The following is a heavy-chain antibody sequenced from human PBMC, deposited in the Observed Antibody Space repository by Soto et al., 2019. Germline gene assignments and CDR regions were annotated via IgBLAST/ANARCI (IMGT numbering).Heavy chain of an antibody. CDR3: AIYCSGGSCYLDNGSAP. J-gene: IGHJ5*02. D-gene: IGHD2-15*01. Sequence: SETLSLTCTVSGGSISSSSYYWGWIRQPPGKGLEWIGSIYYSGSTYYNPSLKSRVTISVDTSKNQFSLKLSSVTAADTAVYYFAIYCSGGSCYLDNGSAPWGQGTLVPVSS. V-gene: IGHV4-39*01. CDR1: GGSISSSSYY. CDR2: IYYSGST.